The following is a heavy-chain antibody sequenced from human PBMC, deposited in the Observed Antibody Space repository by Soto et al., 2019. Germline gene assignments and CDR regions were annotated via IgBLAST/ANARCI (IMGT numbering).Heavy chain of an antibody. CDR3: AKDGGRGSHDAFDI. CDR2: ISWDGGST. Sequence: GGSLRLPCAASGFTFDDYAMHWVRQAPGKGLEWVSLISWDGGSTYYADSVKGRFTISRDNSKNSLYLQMNSLRAEDTALYYCAKDGGRGSHDAFDIWGQGTMVTVSS. J-gene: IGHJ3*02. V-gene: IGHV3-43D*03. CDR1: GFTFDDYA. D-gene: IGHD3-16*01.